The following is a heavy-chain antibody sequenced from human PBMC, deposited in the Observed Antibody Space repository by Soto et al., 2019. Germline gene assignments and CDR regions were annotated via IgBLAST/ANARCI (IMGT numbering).Heavy chain of an antibody. D-gene: IGHD4-17*01. J-gene: IGHJ6*02. CDR3: ARARVRDYYYYYGMDV. V-gene: IGHV3-66*01. Sequence: GGSLRLSCAASGFTFSSYAMHWVRQAPGKGLEWVSVIYSGGSTYYADSVKGRFTISRDNSKNTLYLQMNSLRAEDTAVYYCARARVRDYYYYYGMDVWGQGTTVTVSS. CDR1: GFTFSSYA. CDR2: IYSGGST.